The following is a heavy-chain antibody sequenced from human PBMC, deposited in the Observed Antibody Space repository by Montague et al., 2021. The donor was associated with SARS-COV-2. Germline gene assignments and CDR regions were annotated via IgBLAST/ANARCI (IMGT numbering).Heavy chain of an antibody. J-gene: IGHJ4*02. CDR2: IRGNVGRT. D-gene: IGHD6-13*01. CDR1: EFTFSSYS. CDR3: AKADLGSSSYFDY. V-gene: IGHV3-23*01. Sequence: SLRLSWAASEFTFSSYSMSWVRQAPGKGLEWVAAIRGNVGRTYYADSVKGRSTLSRDNSKNTLYLQMDSLRAEDTAADYCAKADLGSSSYFDYWGQGTLVTVSS.